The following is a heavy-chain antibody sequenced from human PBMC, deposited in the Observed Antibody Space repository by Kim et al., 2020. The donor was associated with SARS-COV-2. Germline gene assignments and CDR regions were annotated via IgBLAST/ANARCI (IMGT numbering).Heavy chain of an antibody. CDR2: INHSGST. CDR1: GGSFSGYY. Sequence: SETLSLTCAVYGGSFSGYYWSWIRQPPGKGLEWIGEINHSGSTNYNPSLKSRVTISVDTSKNQFSLKLSSVTAADTAVYYCARCSDYAGGWFDPWGQGTL. D-gene: IGHD4-17*01. CDR3: ARCSDYAGGWFDP. V-gene: IGHV4-34*01. J-gene: IGHJ5*02.